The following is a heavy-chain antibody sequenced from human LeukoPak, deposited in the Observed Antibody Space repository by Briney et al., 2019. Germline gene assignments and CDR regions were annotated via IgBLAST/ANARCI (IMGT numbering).Heavy chain of an antibody. D-gene: IGHD3-22*01. Sequence: GGSLRLSCAASGFSVGSNYMTWVRQAPGKGLEWVSAISGSGGSTYYADSVKGRFTISRDNSKNTLYLQMNSLRAEDTAVYYCAKLPMIVVVITTNYFDYWGQGTLVTVSS. CDR1: GFSVGSNY. J-gene: IGHJ4*02. CDR3: AKLPMIVVVITTNYFDY. V-gene: IGHV3-23*01. CDR2: ISGSGGST.